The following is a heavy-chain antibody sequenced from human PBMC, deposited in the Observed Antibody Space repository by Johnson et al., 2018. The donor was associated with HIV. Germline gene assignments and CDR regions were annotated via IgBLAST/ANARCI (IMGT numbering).Heavy chain of an antibody. Sequence: VQLVESGGGVVQPGTSLRLSCAASGFTFSSYGIHWVRQAPGKGLEWVAFIWHDGRDVYYADSVKGRFPISRDNSKTTLYLQMNTMSADDTAVYYCARGSRYTHDNDDVYLLQAFDIWGQGTMVTVSS. CDR2: IWHDGRDV. D-gene: IGHD3-16*01. CDR3: ARGSRYTHDNDDVYLLQAFDI. J-gene: IGHJ3*02. V-gene: IGHV3-30*19. CDR1: GFTFSSYG.